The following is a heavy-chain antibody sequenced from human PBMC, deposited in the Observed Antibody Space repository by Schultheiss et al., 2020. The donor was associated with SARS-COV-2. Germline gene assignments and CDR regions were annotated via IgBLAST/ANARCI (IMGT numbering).Heavy chain of an antibody. D-gene: IGHD4-17*01. J-gene: IGHJ4*02. V-gene: IGHV4-59*12. CDR2: IYHSGST. CDR1: GGSISSYY. CDR3: AKDSFRGELDY. Sequence: SETLSLTCTVSGGSISSYYWSWLRQSPGKGLEWIGEIYHSGSTNYNPSLKSRVTISVDKSKNQFSLKLSSVSAADTAVYYCAKDSFRGELDYWGQGTLVTVSS.